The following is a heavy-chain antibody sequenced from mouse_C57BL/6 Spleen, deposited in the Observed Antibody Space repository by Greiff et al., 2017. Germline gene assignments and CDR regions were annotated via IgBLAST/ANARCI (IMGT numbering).Heavy chain of an antibody. J-gene: IGHJ3*01. Sequence: EVQLQQSGPELVKPGASVKISCKASGYTFTDYNMDWVKQSHGKSLEWIGDINPNNGGTIYNQKFKGKATLTVDKSSSTAYMELRSLTSEDTAVYYCARGYDYDVGAWFAYWGQGTLVTVSA. CDR1: GYTFTDYN. V-gene: IGHV1-18*01. D-gene: IGHD2-4*01. CDR2: INPNNGGT. CDR3: ARGYDYDVGAWFAY.